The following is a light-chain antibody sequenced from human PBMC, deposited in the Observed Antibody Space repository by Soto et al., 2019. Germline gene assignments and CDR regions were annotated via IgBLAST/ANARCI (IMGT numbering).Light chain of an antibody. CDR3: TSYSSIPPHVL. V-gene: IGLV2-23*01. Sequence: QSALTQPASVSGSPGQSITISCTGTSSDVGNYNLVSWYQQYPGKAPKLMIYEGGKRPSGVSNRFSGSKSGNTASLTISGLQAEDEADYYCTSYSSIPPHVLFGGGTKVTVL. CDR2: EGG. J-gene: IGLJ2*01. CDR1: SSDVGNYNL.